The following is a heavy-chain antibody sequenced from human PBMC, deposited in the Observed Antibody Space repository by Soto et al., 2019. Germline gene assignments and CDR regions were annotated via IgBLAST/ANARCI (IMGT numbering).Heavy chain of an antibody. D-gene: IGHD6-25*01. CDR1: GYTFTSYG. J-gene: IGHJ6*03. V-gene: IGHV1-18*01. CDR2: ISAYNGNT. CDR3: ARVVDAAGIYMDV. Sequence: ASVKVSCKASGYTFTSYGISWVRQAPGQGLEWMGWISAYNGNTNYEQKLQGRVTMTKDTSTQTAYMEVRSLRSYDTAGYYCARVVDAAGIYMDVWGKGTTVTVSS.